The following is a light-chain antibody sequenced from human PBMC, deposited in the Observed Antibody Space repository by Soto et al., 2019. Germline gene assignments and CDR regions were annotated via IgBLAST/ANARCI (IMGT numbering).Light chain of an antibody. CDR1: QIISRW. CDR3: QQYYNYPCS. J-gene: IGKJ4*02. V-gene: IGKV1-5*01. CDR2: NAS. Sequence: DMQMTQSPSTLSASVGDRVTITCRASQIISRWFAWYQQKPGKAPDLLIYNASILQTGVPERFSGSGAGTEFTLTISSLQADDVATYYCQQYYNYPCSFGEGTKVEIK.